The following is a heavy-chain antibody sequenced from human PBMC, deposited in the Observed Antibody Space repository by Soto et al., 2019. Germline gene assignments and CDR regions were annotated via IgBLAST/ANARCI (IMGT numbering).Heavy chain of an antibody. J-gene: IGHJ6*02. Sequence: PSETLSLTCAVSGGYITSANWWSWVRQPPGKGLEWIGKIHDSGSTNNNPSLKSRVTISVDKSKNQVSLRLTSVTAAGTAVYYCAKEGYYYMDVWGQGTTVTVSS. CDR3: AKEGYYYMDV. V-gene: IGHV4-4*02. CDR2: IHDSGST. CDR1: GGYITSANW.